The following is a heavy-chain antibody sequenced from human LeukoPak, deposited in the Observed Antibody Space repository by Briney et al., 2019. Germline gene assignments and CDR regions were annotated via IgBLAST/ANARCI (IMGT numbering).Heavy chain of an antibody. Sequence: PSETLSLTCTVSGGSISSYYWSWIRQPPGKGLEWIGYIYYSGSTNYNPSLKSRVTISVDTSKNQFSLKLSSVTAADTAVYYCARAPKPFYYDFWSGAFDIWGQGTMVTVSS. CDR1: GGSISSYY. CDR2: IYYSGST. J-gene: IGHJ3*02. D-gene: IGHD3-3*01. CDR3: ARAPKPFYYDFWSGAFDI. V-gene: IGHV4-59*01.